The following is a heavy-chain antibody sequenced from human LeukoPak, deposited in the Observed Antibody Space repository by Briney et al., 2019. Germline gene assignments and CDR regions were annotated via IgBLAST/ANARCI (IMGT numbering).Heavy chain of an antibody. CDR2: IIPIFGTA. V-gene: IGHV1-69*05. CDR1: GGTFSSYA. D-gene: IGHD6-6*01. Sequence: SVKVSCKASGGTFSSYAISWVRQAPGQGLEWMGGIIPIFGTANYAQKLQGRVTITTDESTSTAYMELSSLRSEDTAVYYCARADPFGSSLDYWGQGTLVTVSS. J-gene: IGHJ4*02. CDR3: ARADPFGSSLDY.